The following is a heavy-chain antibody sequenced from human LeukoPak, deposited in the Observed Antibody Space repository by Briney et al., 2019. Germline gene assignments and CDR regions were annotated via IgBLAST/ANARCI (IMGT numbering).Heavy chain of an antibody. Sequence: SETLSLTCAVYGGSFSGYYWSWIRQPPGKGLEWIGEINHSGSTNYNPSLKSRVTISVDTSKNQFSLKLSSVTAADTAVYYCASIVRGRGEAGYPGVGPRYYFDYWGQGTLVTVSS. V-gene: IGHV4-34*01. CDR2: INHSGST. J-gene: IGHJ4*02. CDR1: GGSFSGYY. D-gene: IGHD3-16*01. CDR3: ASIVRGRGEAGYPGVGPRYYFDY.